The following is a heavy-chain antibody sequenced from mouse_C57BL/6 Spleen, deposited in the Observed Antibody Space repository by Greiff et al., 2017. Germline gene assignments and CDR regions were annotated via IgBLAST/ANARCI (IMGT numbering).Heavy chain of an antibody. J-gene: IGHJ1*03. Sequence: DVKLVESGGDLVKPGGSLKLSCAASGFTFSSYGMSWVRQTPDKRLEWVATISSGGSYTYYPDSVKGRFTISRDNAKNTLYLQMSSLKSEDAAMYYCAGHVGKGYFGVRGTGATVTVAT. CDR2: ISSGGSYT. V-gene: IGHV5-6*02. CDR3: AGHVGKGYFGV. CDR1: GFTFSSYG. D-gene: IGHD3-1*01.